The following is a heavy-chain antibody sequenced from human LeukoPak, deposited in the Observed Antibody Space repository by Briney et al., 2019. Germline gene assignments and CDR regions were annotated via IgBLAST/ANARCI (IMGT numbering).Heavy chain of an antibody. Sequence: KTGGSLRLSCAASGFTFSSYSMNWVRQAPGKGLEWVSSISSSSSYIYYADSVKGRFTISRDNAKNSLYLQMNSLRAEDTAVYYCARVGQGATTYYYYYGMDVWGQGTTVTVSS. J-gene: IGHJ6*02. CDR2: ISSSSSYI. CDR3: ARVGQGATTYYYYYGMDV. V-gene: IGHV3-21*01. CDR1: GFTFSSYS. D-gene: IGHD1-26*01.